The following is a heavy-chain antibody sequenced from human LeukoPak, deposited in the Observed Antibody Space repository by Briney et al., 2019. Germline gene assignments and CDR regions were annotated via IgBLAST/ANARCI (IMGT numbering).Heavy chain of an antibody. D-gene: IGHD1-14*01. V-gene: IGHV3-74*01. CDR3: VVVVEPPDSDGFDV. Sequence: GRSLRLSCAASGFTFGNSWAHWVRQAPGKGLVWVSLINADGSTATYADSVKGRFTISRDNARNTLSLQMNSLTIEDTAVYYCVVVVEPPDSDGFDVWGQGTMITVSS. CDR2: INADGSTA. J-gene: IGHJ3*01. CDR1: GFTFGNSW.